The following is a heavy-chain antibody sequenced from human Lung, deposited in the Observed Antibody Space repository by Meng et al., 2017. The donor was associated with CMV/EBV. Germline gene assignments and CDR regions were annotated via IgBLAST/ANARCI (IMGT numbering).Heavy chain of an antibody. CDR1: DYY. CDR2: IYYSGST. Sequence: DYYWSWIRQPPGKGLEWIGYIYYSGSTYYNPSLKSRVTISVDTSKNQFSLKLSSVTAADTAVYYCARDRRGYCSSTSCIAYYGMDVWGQGTTVTVSS. J-gene: IGHJ6*02. CDR3: ARDRRGYCSSTSCIAYYGMDV. D-gene: IGHD2-2*01. V-gene: IGHV4-30-4*08.